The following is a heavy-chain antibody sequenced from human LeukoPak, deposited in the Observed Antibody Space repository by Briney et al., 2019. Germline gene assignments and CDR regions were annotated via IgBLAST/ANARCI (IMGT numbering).Heavy chain of an antibody. Sequence: GGSLRLSCAASGFTFSSYSMNWVRQAPGKGLEWVSSISSSSSYIYYADSVKGRFTISRDNAKNSLYLQMNSLRAEDTAVYYCARDRRQIGYCSGGSCYVFDPWGQGTLVTVSS. V-gene: IGHV3-21*01. J-gene: IGHJ5*02. CDR1: GFTFSSYS. CDR3: ARDRRQIGYCSGGSCYVFDP. D-gene: IGHD2-15*01. CDR2: ISSSSSYI.